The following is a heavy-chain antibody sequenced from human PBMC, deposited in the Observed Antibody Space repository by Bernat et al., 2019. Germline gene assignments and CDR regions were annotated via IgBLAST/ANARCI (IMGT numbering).Heavy chain of an antibody. CDR3: ARSSSGRRAYYFDY. D-gene: IGHD6-19*01. V-gene: IGHV3-30*03. CDR2: ISYDGSNK. Sequence: QVQLVESGGGVVQPGRSLRLSCAASGFTFSSYGMHWVRQAPGKGLEWVAVISYDGSNKYYADSVKGRFTISRDNSKNTLYLQMNSLRAEDTAVYYCARSSSGRRAYYFDYWGQGTLVTVSS. CDR1: GFTFSSYG. J-gene: IGHJ4*02.